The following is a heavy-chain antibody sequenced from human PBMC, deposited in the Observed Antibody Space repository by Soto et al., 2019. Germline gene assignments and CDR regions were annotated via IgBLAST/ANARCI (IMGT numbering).Heavy chain of an antibody. V-gene: IGHV3-15*01. CDR2: IKSKTDGGTT. J-gene: IGHJ6*04. Sequence: PGGSLRLSCAASGFTFSNAWMSWVRQAPGKGLEWVGRIKSKTDGGTTDYAAPVKGRFTISRDDSKNTLYLQMNSLKTEDTAVYYCTTEPPLYSNYVFQLAVWGKGTTVTVSS. D-gene: IGHD4-4*01. CDR1: GFTFSNAW. CDR3: TTEPPLYSNYVFQLAV.